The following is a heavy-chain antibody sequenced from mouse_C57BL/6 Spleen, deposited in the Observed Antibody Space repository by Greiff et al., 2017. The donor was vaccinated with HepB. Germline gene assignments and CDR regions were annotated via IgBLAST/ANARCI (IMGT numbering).Heavy chain of an antibody. CDR2: IWSGGST. CDR1: GFSLTSYG. V-gene: IGHV2-2*01. CDR3: ARGYYYGSSYVDWFAY. J-gene: IGHJ3*01. Sequence: QVHVKQSGPGLVQPSQSLSITCTVSGFSLTSYGVHWVRQSPGKGLEWLGVIWSGGSTDYNAAFISRLSISKDNSKSQVFFKMNSLQADDTAIYYCARGYYYGSSYVDWFAYWGQGTLVTVSA. D-gene: IGHD1-1*01.